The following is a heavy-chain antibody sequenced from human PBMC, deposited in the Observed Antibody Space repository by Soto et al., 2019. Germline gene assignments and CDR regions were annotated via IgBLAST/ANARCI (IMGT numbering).Heavy chain of an antibody. J-gene: IGHJ6*02. CDR3: ARGLVEWYDFWSDYGMDV. D-gene: IGHD3-3*01. CDR1: GYTFTSYD. Sequence: ASVKVSCKASGYTFTSYDINWVRQATGQGLELMGWMNPNSGNTGYAQKFQGRVTMTRNTSISTAYMELSSLRSEDTAVYYCARGLVEWYDFWSDYGMDVWGQGTTVTVSS. CDR2: MNPNSGNT. V-gene: IGHV1-8*01.